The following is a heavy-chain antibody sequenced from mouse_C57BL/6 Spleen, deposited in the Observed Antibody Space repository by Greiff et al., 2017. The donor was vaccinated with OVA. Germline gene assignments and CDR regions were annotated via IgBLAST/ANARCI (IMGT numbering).Heavy chain of an antibody. CDR2: IYPGNSDT. CDR3: TRSYDYDGDYFDD. D-gene: IGHD2-4*01. J-gene: IGHJ2*01. V-gene: IGHV1-5*01. CDR1: GYTFTSSW. Sequence: VQLQQSGTVLARPGASVKMSCKTSGYTFTSSWMHWVKQRPGQGLEWIGAIYPGNSDTSYNQKFKGKAKLTAVTSASTAYMELSSLTNEDSAVYYCTRSYDYDGDYFDDWGQGTTLTVSS.